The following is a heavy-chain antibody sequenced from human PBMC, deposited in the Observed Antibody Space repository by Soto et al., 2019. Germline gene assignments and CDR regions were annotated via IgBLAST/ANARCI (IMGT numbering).Heavy chain of an antibody. CDR3: AIPTTYCSSTSCYYDAFGI. V-gene: IGHV1-2*02. D-gene: IGHD2-2*01. J-gene: IGHJ3*02. Sequence: ASVKVSCKASGYTFTGYYMHWVRQAPGQGLEWMGWINPNSGGTNYAQKFQGRVTMTRDTSISTAYMELSRLRSDDTAVYYCAIPTTYCSSTSCYYDAFGIWGQGTMVTVSS. CDR2: INPNSGGT. CDR1: GYTFTGYY.